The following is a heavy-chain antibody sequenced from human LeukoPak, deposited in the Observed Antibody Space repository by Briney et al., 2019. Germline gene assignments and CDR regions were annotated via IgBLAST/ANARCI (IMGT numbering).Heavy chain of an antibody. CDR3: TKELHVAVAVADYYYFYMDV. Sequence: PGGSLRLSCAASGFAFSSFAMGWVRQSPGKGLEWRSTINGGGNTTFYSDSVKGRLTISRDNSKNTLYLHMDSLRPDDTATYYCTKELHVAVAVADYYYFYMDVWGRGTAVTVSS. J-gene: IGHJ6*03. CDR1: GFAFSSFA. CDR2: INGGGNTT. D-gene: IGHD6-19*01. V-gene: IGHV3-23*01.